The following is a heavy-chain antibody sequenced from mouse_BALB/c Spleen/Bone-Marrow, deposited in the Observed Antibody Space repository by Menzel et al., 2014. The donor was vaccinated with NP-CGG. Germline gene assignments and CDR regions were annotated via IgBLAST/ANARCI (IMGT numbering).Heavy chain of an antibody. CDR3: ARWLLPYGLDY. Sequence: VQLQQSGAELVEPGASVKLSCTASGFNLKDTYMHWVKQRPEQGLEWIGRIDPANGNTKYDPKFQGKATITADTSSNTAYLQLSSLTSEDTAVYYCARWLLPYGLDYWGQGTSVTVSS. CDR1: GFNLKDTY. D-gene: IGHD2-3*01. V-gene: IGHV14-3*02. J-gene: IGHJ4*01. CDR2: IDPANGNT.